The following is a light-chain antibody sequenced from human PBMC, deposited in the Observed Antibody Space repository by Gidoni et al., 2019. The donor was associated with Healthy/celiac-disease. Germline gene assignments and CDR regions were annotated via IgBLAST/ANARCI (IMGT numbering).Light chain of an antibody. CDR2: AAS. V-gene: IGKV1-39*01. J-gene: IGKJ1*01. CDR1: QSISSY. Sequence: DIQMTQSPSSLSASVGDRVPITCRASQSISSYLNWYQQKPGKAPKLLIYAASSLQSGVPSRFSGSGSGTDFTLTISSLQPEDFATYYCQQSYSTPLRFGQGTKVEIK. CDR3: QQSYSTPLR.